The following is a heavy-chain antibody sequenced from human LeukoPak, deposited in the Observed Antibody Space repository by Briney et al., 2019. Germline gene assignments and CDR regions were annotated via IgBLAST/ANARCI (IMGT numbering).Heavy chain of an antibody. Sequence: GGSLRLSCGASGFTFSIYWMHWVRQAPGKGLVWVSRINGDGRSTNYADSVKGRFTISRDNAKNTLYLQMNGLRAEDTAVYYCARDYFGYSGYDPTGQGTLVTVSS. D-gene: IGHD5-12*01. J-gene: IGHJ5*02. CDR2: INGDGRST. CDR1: GFTFSIYW. V-gene: IGHV3-74*01. CDR3: ARDYFGYSGYDP.